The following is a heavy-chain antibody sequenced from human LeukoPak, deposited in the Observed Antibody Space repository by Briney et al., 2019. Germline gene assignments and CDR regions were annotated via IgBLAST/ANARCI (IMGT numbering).Heavy chain of an antibody. V-gene: IGHV3-21*01. CDR2: ISSTSRYI. CDR3: TRAVAADDFSPGY. D-gene: IGHD3/OR15-3a*01. CDR1: GFTFSSYS. Sequence: GGSLRLSCVASGFTFSSYSMNWVRQAPGKGLGWVSCISSTSRYIYYAASVKGRFTISRDNAKNSVYLQINSLRAEDTAVYYCTRAVAADDFSPGYWGQGTLVTVSS. J-gene: IGHJ4*02.